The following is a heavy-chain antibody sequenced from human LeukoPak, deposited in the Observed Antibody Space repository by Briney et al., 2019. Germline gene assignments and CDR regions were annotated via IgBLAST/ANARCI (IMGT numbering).Heavy chain of an antibody. J-gene: IGHJ3*02. CDR1: GGSFSGYY. V-gene: IGHV4-34*01. CDR3: ATAAGTLGTDAFDI. CDR2: INHSGST. D-gene: IGHD6-13*01. Sequence: PSETLSLTCAVYGGSFSGYYWSWIRQPPGKGLEWIGEINHSGSTNYNPSLKSRVTISVDTSKNQFSLKLSSVTAADTAVYYCATAAGTLGTDAFDIWGQGTMVTVSS.